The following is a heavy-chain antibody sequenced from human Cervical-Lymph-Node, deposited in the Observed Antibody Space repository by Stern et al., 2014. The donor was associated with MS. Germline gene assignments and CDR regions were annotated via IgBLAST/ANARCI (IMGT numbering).Heavy chain of an antibody. CDR2: INPNSGGT. CDR3: ARAGIAAAGSFDY. CDR1: GYTFTGYY. J-gene: IGHJ4*02. D-gene: IGHD6-13*01. V-gene: IGHV1-2*04. Sequence: QVQLVQSGAEGKKPGASVQVSCKASGYTFTGYYMHWVRQAPGPGLEWMGWINPNSGGTNYAQKFQGWVTMTRDTSISTAYMELSRLRSDDTAVYYCARAGIAAAGSFDYWGQGTLVTVSS.